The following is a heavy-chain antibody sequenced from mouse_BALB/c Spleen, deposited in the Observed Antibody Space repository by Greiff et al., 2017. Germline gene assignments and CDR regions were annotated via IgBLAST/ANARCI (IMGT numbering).Heavy chain of an antibody. Sequence: EVQLQQSGAELVKPGASVKLSCTASGFNIKDTYMHRVKQRPEQGLEWIGRIDPANGNTKYDPKFQGKATITADTSSNTAYLQLSSLTSEDTAVYYCAGGYYYGSSYVAYWGQGTLVTVSA. V-gene: IGHV14-3*02. J-gene: IGHJ3*01. CDR1: GFNIKDTY. CDR3: AGGYYYGSSYVAY. CDR2: IDPANGNT. D-gene: IGHD1-1*01.